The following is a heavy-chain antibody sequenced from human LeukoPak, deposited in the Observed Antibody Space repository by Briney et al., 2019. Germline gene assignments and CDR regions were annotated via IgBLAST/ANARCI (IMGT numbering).Heavy chain of an antibody. CDR2: ISYDGSNK. Sequence: GGSLRLSCAASGFTFGSYAMHWVRQAPGKGLEWVAVISYDGSNKYYADSVKGRFTISRDNSKNTLYLQMNSLRAEDTAVYYCARDGPRKYYYDSSGYPDAFDIWGQGTMVTVSS. D-gene: IGHD3-22*01. CDR1: GFTFGSYA. CDR3: ARDGPRKYYYDSSGYPDAFDI. V-gene: IGHV3-30*04. J-gene: IGHJ3*02.